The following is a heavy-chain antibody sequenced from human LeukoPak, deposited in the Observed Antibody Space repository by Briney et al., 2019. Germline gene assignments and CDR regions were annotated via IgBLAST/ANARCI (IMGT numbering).Heavy chain of an antibody. CDR3: ATKIAAAGVIDY. J-gene: IGHJ4*02. CDR1: GFTLSSYS. D-gene: IGHD6-13*01. CDR2: ISSSSSYI. V-gene: IGHV3-21*01. Sequence: KSGGSLRLSCAASGFTLSSYSMNWVRQAPGKGLEWVSSISSSSSYIYYADSVKGRFTISRDNAKNSLYLQMNSLRAEDTAVYYCATKIAAAGVIDYWGQGTLVTVSS.